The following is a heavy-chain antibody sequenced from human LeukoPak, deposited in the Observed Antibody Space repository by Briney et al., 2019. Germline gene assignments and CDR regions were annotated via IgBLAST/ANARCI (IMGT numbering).Heavy chain of an antibody. CDR1: GGSISYYY. Sequence: SETLSLTCTVSGGSISYYYRSWIRQPAGKGLEWIGRIYTSGSTNYNPSLTSRVTMSVDTSKNQFSLKLSSVTAADTAIYFCARGHGGYCGGGSCYLDYWGQGTLVTVSS. V-gene: IGHV4-4*07. CDR2: IYTSGST. J-gene: IGHJ4*02. D-gene: IGHD2-15*01. CDR3: ARGHGGYCGGGSCYLDY.